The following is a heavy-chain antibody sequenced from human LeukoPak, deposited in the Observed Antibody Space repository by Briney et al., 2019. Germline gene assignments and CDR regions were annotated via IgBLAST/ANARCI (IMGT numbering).Heavy chain of an antibody. J-gene: IGHJ4*02. D-gene: IGHD3-9*01. Sequence: GGSLRFSCAASGFTFSSYSMNWVRQAPGKGLEWVSSISSSSSYIYYADSVKGRFTISRDNAKNSLYLQMNSLRAEDTAVYYCARVRDILTGYFDYWGQGTLVTVSS. CDR2: ISSSSSYI. CDR1: GFTFSSYS. CDR3: ARVRDILTGYFDY. V-gene: IGHV3-21*01.